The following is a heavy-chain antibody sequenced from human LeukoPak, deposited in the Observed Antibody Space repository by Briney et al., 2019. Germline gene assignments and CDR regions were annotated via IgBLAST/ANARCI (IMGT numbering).Heavy chain of an antibody. Sequence: GGSLRLSCTAPGFTFSDYWMTWVRQAPGKGLEWVANIKQDGSAKYYVDSVKGRFTISRDKAKNSLYLQMDSLRVEDTATYYCARWRGSTSERSDYWGQGTLVTVSS. V-gene: IGHV3-7*01. CDR1: GFTFSDYW. D-gene: IGHD2-2*01. J-gene: IGHJ4*02. CDR3: ARWRGSTSERSDY. CDR2: IKQDGSAK.